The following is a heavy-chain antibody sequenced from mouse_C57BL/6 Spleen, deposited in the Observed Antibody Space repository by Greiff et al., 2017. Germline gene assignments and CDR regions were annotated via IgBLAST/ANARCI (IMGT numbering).Heavy chain of an antibody. CDR2: IHPNSGST. CDR3: AKDPYYYGSSYYAMDY. D-gene: IGHD1-1*01. CDR1: GYTFTSYW. J-gene: IGHJ4*01. Sequence: QVQLQQPGAELVKPGASVKLSCKASGYTFTSYWMHWVKQRPGQGLEWIGMIHPNSGSTNYNEKFKSKATLTVDKSSSTAYMQRSSLTSEDSAVYYCAKDPYYYGSSYYAMDYWGQGTSVTVSS. V-gene: IGHV1-64*01.